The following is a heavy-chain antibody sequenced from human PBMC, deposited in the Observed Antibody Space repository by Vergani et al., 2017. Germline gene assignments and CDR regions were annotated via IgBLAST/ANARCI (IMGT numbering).Heavy chain of an antibody. D-gene: IGHD6-19*01. J-gene: IGHJ5*02. V-gene: IGHV3-66*02. Sequence: EVQLVESGGGLVKPGGSLRLSCAASGFTFSSYSMNWVRQAPGKGLEWVSVIYSGGSTYYADSVKGRFTISRDNSKNTLYLQMNNLRAEDTAMYYCARDSRSISVSRWFDPWGQGTLVTVSS. CDR1: GFTFSSYS. CDR3: ARDSRSISVSRWFDP. CDR2: IYSGGST.